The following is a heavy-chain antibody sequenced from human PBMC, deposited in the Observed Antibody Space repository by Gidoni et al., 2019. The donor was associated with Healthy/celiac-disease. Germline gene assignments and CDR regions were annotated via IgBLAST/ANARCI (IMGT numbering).Heavy chain of an antibody. CDR1: GGTFSSYA. J-gene: IGHJ3*02. Sequence: QVQLVQSGAAVKKPGSSVKVACTASGGTFSSYAISWGRQAPGQGLEWMGGIIPIFGTANYAQKFQGRVTITADESTSTAYMELSSLRSEDTAVYYCAREDVTGTPNGAFDIWGQGTMVTVSS. D-gene: IGHD1-1*01. V-gene: IGHV1-69*01. CDR2: IIPIFGTA. CDR3: AREDVTGTPNGAFDI.